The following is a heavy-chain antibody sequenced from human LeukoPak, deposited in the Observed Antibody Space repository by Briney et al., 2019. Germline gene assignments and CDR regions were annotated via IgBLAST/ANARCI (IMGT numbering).Heavy chain of an antibody. D-gene: IGHD6-13*01. J-gene: IGHJ4*02. CDR1: GFTFSSYA. Sequence: PGGSLRLSCAASGFTFSSYAMSWVRQAPGKGLEWVSAISGSGGSTYYADSVKGRFTISRDNSKNTLYLQMSSLRAEDTAVYYCAKGDIAAAGTQPDYWGQGTLVTVSS. CDR3: AKGDIAAAGTQPDY. V-gene: IGHV3-23*01. CDR2: ISGSGGST.